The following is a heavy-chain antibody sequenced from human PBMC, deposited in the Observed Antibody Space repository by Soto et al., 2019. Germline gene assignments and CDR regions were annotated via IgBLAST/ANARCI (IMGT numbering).Heavy chain of an antibody. CDR1: GGSINNSDW. CDR3: AQIKDYSVYPLRDY. D-gene: IGHD4-17*01. V-gene: IGHV4-4*02. Sequence: QVQLQESGPGLVKPSGTLSLTCAVSGGSINNSDWWSWVRQPPGKWLEWIGEIYHRGSTTYNPSHRSRVTMSVDKSKNQFSLKLSSVTAADTAVYYCAQIKDYSVYPLRDYWGQGTLVTVSS. J-gene: IGHJ4*02. CDR2: IYHRGST.